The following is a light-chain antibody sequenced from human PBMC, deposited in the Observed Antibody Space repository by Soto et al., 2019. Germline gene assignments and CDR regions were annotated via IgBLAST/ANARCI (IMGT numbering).Light chain of an antibody. CDR1: SSDVGGYNY. V-gene: IGLV2-14*01. CDR3: SSYTSSSTLV. Sequence: QSALTQPASVSGSPGQSITISCTGTSSDVGGYNYVSWYQQHPGKAPKVVIYEVSNRPSWISNRFSGSKSGNTASLTISGLQAEDEADCYCSSYTSSSTLVFGGGTEVTVL. J-gene: IGLJ2*01. CDR2: EVS.